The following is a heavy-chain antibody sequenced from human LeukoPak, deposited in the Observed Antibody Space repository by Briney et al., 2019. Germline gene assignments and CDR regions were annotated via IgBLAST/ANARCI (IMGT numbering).Heavy chain of an antibody. CDR1: GFTFSSYS. Sequence: PGGSLRLSCAASGFTFSSYSMNWVRQAPGKGLEWVSSISSSNSYIYYADSIKGRFTISRDNAKNSLYLQMNSLRAEDTAVYYCARVRYSSGWASGGAFDYWGQGTLVTVSS. CDR2: ISSSNSYI. V-gene: IGHV3-21*01. D-gene: IGHD6-19*01. CDR3: ARVRYSSGWASGGAFDY. J-gene: IGHJ4*02.